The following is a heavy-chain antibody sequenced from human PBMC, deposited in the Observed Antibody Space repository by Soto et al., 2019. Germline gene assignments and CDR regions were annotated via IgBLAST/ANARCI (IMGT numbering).Heavy chain of an antibody. J-gene: IGHJ6*02. CDR1: GGSISSGGYY. Sequence: SETLSLTCTVSGGSISSGGYYWSWIRQHPGKGLEWIGYIYYSGSTYYNPSLKSRVTISVDTSKNQFSLKLSSVTAADTAVYYCSVAGPNVVRAGYHNNYYYYGMDVWGQGTTVTVSS. V-gene: IGHV4-31*03. CDR2: IYYSGST. CDR3: SVAGPNVVRAGYHNNYYYYGMDV. D-gene: IGHD6-25*01.